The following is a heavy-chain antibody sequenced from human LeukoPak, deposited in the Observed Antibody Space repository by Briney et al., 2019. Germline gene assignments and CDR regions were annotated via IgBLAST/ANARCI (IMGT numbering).Heavy chain of an antibody. D-gene: IGHD2-15*01. Sequence: PGGSLRLSCAASGFTFSSYKMNWVRQAPGKGLEWVSYISSSGSTIYYADSAEGRFTISRDTAKNSLSLQMNSLRAEDTAVYYCARDLTTATPYYFDYWGQGTLVTVSS. CDR3: ARDLTTATPYYFDY. CDR1: GFTFSSYK. V-gene: IGHV3-48*01. CDR2: ISSSGSTI. J-gene: IGHJ4*02.